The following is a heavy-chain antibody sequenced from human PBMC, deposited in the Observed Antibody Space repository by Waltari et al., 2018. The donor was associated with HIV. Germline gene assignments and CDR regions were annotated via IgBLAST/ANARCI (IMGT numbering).Heavy chain of an antibody. CDR3: TTAPGGDY. Sequence: VQLVESGGGLVQPGGSLKLSCAASGFTFSDSAVHWVRQASGKGVEWVGHIRTKPYPCSKRYAESVKGRFTFARDDSKNTAYLEMDSLKTEDTAMYYCTTAPGGDYWGQGTLVTVSS. V-gene: IGHV3-73*02. D-gene: IGHD3-16*01. CDR2: IRTKPYPCSK. J-gene: IGHJ4*02. CDR1: GFTFSDSA.